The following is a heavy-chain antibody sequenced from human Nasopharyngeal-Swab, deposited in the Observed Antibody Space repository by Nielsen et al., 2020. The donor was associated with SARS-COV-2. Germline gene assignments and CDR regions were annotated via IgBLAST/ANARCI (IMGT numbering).Heavy chain of an antibody. V-gene: IGHV3-74*01. J-gene: IGHJ4*02. CDR2: IDTDGSTI. CDR1: GFTIRNYW. D-gene: IGHD4-23*01. Sequence: GESLKISCVASGFTIRNYWMHWVRQVPGNGLVWVSRIDTDGSTIDYADSVEGRFSISRDNARNTLYLQMHSLRAEDTAVYYCTRDIGGRGAYWGQGALVTVSS. CDR3: TRDIGGRGAY.